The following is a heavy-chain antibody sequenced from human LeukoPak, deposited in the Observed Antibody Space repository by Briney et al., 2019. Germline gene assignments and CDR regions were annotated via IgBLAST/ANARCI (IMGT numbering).Heavy chain of an antibody. Sequence: GESLKISCKCSGYSFTNYWIGWVRQMPGKGLELMGLIYPGDSDTTYSPSFQGQVTISADKSITTAYLQWSSLKASDTAMYYCTGRMTRGVITSPFDSWGQGTLVSVSS. J-gene: IGHJ4*02. V-gene: IGHV5-51*01. D-gene: IGHD3-10*01. CDR2: IYPGDSDT. CDR3: TGRMTRGVITSPFDS. CDR1: GYSFTNYW.